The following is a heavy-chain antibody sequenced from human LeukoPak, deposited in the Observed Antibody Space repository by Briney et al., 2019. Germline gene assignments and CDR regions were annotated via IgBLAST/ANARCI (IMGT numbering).Heavy chain of an antibody. CDR3: ARAEYDRSGSIYYYYGMDI. Sequence: GGSLRLSCAASGFTFSSYSMHWVRQAPGKGLEWVAVISYDGSNKYNADSVKGRFTIFRDNSKNTLYLQMNSLRREDTAEYYCARAEYDRSGSIYYYYGMDIWGQGTTVTVSS. V-gene: IGHV3-30-3*01. J-gene: IGHJ6*02. D-gene: IGHD3-22*01. CDR1: GFTFSSYS. CDR2: ISYDGSNK.